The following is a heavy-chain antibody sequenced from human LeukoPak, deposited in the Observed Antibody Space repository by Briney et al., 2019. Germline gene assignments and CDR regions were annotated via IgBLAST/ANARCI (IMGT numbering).Heavy chain of an antibody. D-gene: IGHD3-10*01. V-gene: IGHV4-34*01. CDR2: INHSGST. CDR3: ARGRSVAPLDY. Sequence: SETLSLSCAVYGGSFSGYYWSWIRQPPGKGLEWIGEINHSGSTNYNPSLKSRVTISVDTSKNQFSLKLSSVTAADTAVYYCARGRSVAPLDYWGQGTLVTVSS. CDR1: GGSFSGYY. J-gene: IGHJ4*02.